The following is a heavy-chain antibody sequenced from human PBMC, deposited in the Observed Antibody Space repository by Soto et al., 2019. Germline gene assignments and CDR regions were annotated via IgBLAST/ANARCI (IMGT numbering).Heavy chain of an antibody. CDR3: AKAYYYGSGSYYLHFDY. J-gene: IGHJ4*02. V-gene: IGHV3-23*01. D-gene: IGHD3-10*01. Sequence: GGSLRLSCAASGFTFSSYAMSWVRQAPGKGLEWVSTISGSGGRTFYADSVKGRLTISRDNSKNTLYVQMNSLRAEDTAVYYCAKAYYYGSGSYYLHFDYWGQGTLVTVSS. CDR2: ISGSGGRT. CDR1: GFTFSSYA.